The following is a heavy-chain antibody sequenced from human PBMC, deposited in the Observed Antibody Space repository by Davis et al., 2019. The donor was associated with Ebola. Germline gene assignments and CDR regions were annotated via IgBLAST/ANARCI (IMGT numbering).Heavy chain of an antibody. D-gene: IGHD2/OR15-2a*01. V-gene: IGHV1-2*02. CDR1: GYTFTGYY. Sequence: ASVNVSCKASGYTFTGYYMHWVRQAPGQGLEWMGWIHPNSCGPNYAQKFQGRVPMTRDTSISTAYMELSRLRSDDTAVYYCARTFLGYYYYNMDVWGKGTTVTVSS. CDR2: IHPNSCGP. J-gene: IGHJ6*03. CDR3: ARTFLGYYYYNMDV.